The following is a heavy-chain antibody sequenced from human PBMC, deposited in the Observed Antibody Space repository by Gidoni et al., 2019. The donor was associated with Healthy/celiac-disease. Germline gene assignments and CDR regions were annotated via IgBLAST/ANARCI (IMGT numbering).Heavy chain of an antibody. CDR2: ISSSSSYI. D-gene: IGHD4-17*01. Sequence: EVQLVESGGGLVKPGGSLRLSCAASGFTFSSYSMNWVRQAPGKGLEWVSSISSSSSYIYYADSVKGRFTISRDNAKNSLYLQMNSLRAEDTAVYYCARDSGDYIGADYWGQGTLVTVSS. V-gene: IGHV3-21*01. CDR1: GFTFSSYS. J-gene: IGHJ4*02. CDR3: ARDSGDYIGADY.